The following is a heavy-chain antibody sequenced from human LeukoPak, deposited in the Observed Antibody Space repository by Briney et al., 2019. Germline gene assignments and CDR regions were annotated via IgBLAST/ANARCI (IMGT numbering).Heavy chain of an antibody. CDR3: ARGLNYGGSGYYFDS. Sequence: PSETLSLTCNVSGGSISGYHWSWIRQPPGKGLEWLGYIYYSGSSNYNPSLKSRVTMSADTSKNQFSLKLSSVTAADTAVYYCARGLNYGGSGYYFDSWGPGTVVTVSS. CDR2: IYYSGSS. V-gene: IGHV4-59*01. CDR1: GGSISGYH. J-gene: IGHJ4*02. D-gene: IGHD3-22*01.